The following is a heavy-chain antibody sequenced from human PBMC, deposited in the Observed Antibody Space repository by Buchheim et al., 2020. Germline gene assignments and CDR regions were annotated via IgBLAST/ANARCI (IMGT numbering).Heavy chain of an antibody. CDR2: IWYDGSNK. V-gene: IGHV3-33*01. CDR1: GFTFTTHG. CDR3: ATDWMAAAGPIYYFDY. D-gene: IGHD6-13*01. J-gene: IGHJ4*02. Sequence: QVQLVESGGGVVQPGRSLRLSCAASGFTFTTHGMHWVRQAPGKGLEWVAVIWYDGSNKYYADSVTGRFTISRDTSKNTLYLKMNSLRVENTAVYYCATDWMAAAGPIYYFDYWGQGAL.